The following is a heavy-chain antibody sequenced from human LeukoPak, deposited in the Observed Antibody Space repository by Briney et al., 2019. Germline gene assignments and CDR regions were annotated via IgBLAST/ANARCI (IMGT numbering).Heavy chain of an antibody. CDR3: ARDHTPGYDVIP. Sequence: ASVRVSCKASGYTFTGYYMHWVRQAPGQGLEWMGWINPNSGGTNYAQKFQGRVTMTRDTSISTAYMELSRLRSDDTAVYYCARDHTPGYDVIPWGQGTLVTVSS. J-gene: IGHJ5*02. D-gene: IGHD5-12*01. V-gene: IGHV1-2*02. CDR2: INPNSGGT. CDR1: GYTFTGYY.